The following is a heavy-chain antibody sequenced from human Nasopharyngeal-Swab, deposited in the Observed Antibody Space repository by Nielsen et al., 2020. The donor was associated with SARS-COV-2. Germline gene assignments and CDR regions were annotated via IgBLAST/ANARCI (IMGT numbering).Heavy chain of an antibody. CDR3: ARTPAFGQLLANTFDI. V-gene: IGHV4-59*13. CDR2: AYYTGST. CDR1: GGSLYGYY. D-gene: IGHD5-24*01. Sequence: GSLRLSCTVSGGSLYGYYWSWIRQPPGKGLEWIACAYYTGSTNYSPSLKSRVIMSKDTPRNQLSLTLTSVTAADTAVYYCARTPAFGQLLANTFDIWGRGTMVTVSS. J-gene: IGHJ3*02.